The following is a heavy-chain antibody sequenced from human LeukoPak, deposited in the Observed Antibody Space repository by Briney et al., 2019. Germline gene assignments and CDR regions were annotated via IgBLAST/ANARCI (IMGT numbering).Heavy chain of an antibody. V-gene: IGHV4-34*01. J-gene: IGHJ4*02. CDR1: GGSFSGYY. CDR2: INHSGST. Sequence: SETLSLTFAVYGGSFSGYYWSWIRQPPGKGLEWIGEINHSGSTNYNPSLKSRVTISVDTSKNQFSLKLSSVTAADTAVYYCARKESIAALPPDFDYWGQGTLVTVSS. D-gene: IGHD6-13*01. CDR3: ARKESIAALPPDFDY.